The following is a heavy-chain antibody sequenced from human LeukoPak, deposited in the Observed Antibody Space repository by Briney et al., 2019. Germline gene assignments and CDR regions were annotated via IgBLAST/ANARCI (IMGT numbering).Heavy chain of an antibody. CDR3: ATYNDGFYNHYMDV. D-gene: IGHD2-2*02. CDR2: ISSSGSAI. J-gene: IGHJ6*03. V-gene: IGHV3-11*04. CDR1: GFTFSDYS. Sequence: KPGGSLRLSCAASGFTFSDYSMSWIRQAPGKGLEWVSYISSSGSAIYYADSVKGRFTISRDNTKNSLFLQMNSLRAEDTAVYYCATYNDGFYNHYMDVWGKGTTVIVSS.